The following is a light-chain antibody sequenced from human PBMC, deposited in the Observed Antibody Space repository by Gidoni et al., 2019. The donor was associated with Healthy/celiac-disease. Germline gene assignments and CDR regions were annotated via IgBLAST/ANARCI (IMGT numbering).Light chain of an antibody. V-gene: IGKV1-39*01. CDR2: AAS. CDR1: QSISSY. J-gene: IGKJ3*01. CDR3: QQSYSTPFT. Sequence: DIPMTQSPSSLSASVGDRVTITCRASQSISSYLNWYQQKPGKAPKLRIYAASSLQSGVPSRFSGSGSGTDVTLTISSLQPEDFATYYCQQSYSTPFTFGPGTKVEIK.